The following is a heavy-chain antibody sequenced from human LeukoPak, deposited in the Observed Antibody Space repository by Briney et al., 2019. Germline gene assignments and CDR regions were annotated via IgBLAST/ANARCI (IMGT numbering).Heavy chain of an antibody. V-gene: IGHV3-66*02. CDR3: ARDWNGDYCFED. CDR1: GFSVRNNY. J-gene: IGHJ4*02. Sequence: GGSLRLSCAGSGFSVRNNYMSWVRQVPGKGLEWVSVIFGGGDTYYSDSVKGRFAISRDNSKNTLYLQMNSLRGEDTAVYHCARDWNGDYCFEDWGQGTLVTVSS. D-gene: IGHD4-17*01. CDR2: IFGGGDT.